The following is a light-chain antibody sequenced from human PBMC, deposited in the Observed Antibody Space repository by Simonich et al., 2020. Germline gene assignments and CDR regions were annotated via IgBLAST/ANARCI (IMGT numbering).Light chain of an antibody. CDR1: QSIXXY. J-gene: IGKJ2*01. V-gene: IGKV1-39*01. CDR3: QQSYSTPYT. Sequence: DIQMTQSPSSLSAXXGDRVTNTCRASQSIXXYLNWYQQKPGKSPKLLIYAASSLQSGVPSXXXGSXXGTDFTXXXSSLQPEDFATYYCQQSYSTPYTFGQGTKLEIK. CDR2: AAS.